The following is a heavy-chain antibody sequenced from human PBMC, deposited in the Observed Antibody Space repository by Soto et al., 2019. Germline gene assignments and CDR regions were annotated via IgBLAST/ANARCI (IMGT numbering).Heavy chain of an antibody. Sequence: ETRSGTVYVSGGSITIKKNYWSWLRQPPGEGLEWIGSIYYSGSTYYNPSLKSRVTISVDTPNNQFSLKLSSVTAAETAIYYCAEFRLGLTEDSYF. J-gene: IGHJ2*01. CDR1: GGSITIKKNY. D-gene: IGHD3-16*01. V-gene: IGHV4-39*01. CDR3: AEFRLGLTEDSYF. CDR2: IYYSGST.